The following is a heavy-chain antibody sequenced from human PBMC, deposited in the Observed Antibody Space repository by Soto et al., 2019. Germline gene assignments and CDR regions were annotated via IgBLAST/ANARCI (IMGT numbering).Heavy chain of an antibody. CDR1: GGTFSSYA. J-gene: IGHJ3*02. Sequence: SVKVSCKXSGGTFSSYAISWVRQAPGQGLEWMGGIIPIFGTANYAQKFQGRVTITADKSTSTAYMELGSLRSEDTAVYYCARVGKLMQLGAFDIWGQGTMVTVSS. CDR3: ARVGKLMQLGAFDI. CDR2: IIPIFGTA. D-gene: IGHD1-1*01. V-gene: IGHV1-69*06.